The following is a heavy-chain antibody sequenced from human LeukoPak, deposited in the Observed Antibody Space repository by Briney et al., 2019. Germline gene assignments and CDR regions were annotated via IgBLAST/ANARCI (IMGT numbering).Heavy chain of an antibody. CDR1: GFTVSSNY. CDR2: IYSGGST. D-gene: IGHD3-10*01. CDR3: ARGGCGSGSYYGAFDI. V-gene: IGHV3-53*04. Sequence: PGGSLRLSCAASGFTVSSNYMSWVRQAPGKGLEWVSVIYSGGSTYYAGSVKGRFTISRHNSKNTLYLQMNSLRAKDTAVYYCARGGCGSGSYYGAFDIWGQGTMVTVSS. J-gene: IGHJ3*02.